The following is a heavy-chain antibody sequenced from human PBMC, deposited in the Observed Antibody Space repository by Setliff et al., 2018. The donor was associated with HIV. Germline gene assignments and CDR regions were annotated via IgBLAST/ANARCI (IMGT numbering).Heavy chain of an antibody. V-gene: IGHV4-30-4*08. Sequence: SETLSLTCTVSGASVSSGGFYWSWIRQPPGKGLEWIGYIYNSGSTYYEPSLRGRVTISIDRSKNQFSLKLNSVTAADTAVYYCARETNASGSLTAYWYFDLWGRGTLVTFSS. J-gene: IGHJ2*01. CDR3: ARETNASGSLTAYWYFDL. D-gene: IGHD3-10*01. CDR1: GASVSSGGFY. CDR2: IYNSGST.